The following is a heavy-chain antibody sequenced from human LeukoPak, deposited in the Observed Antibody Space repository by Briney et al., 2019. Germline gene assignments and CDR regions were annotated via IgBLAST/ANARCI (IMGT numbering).Heavy chain of an antibody. CDR1: GGSISSSSYY. D-gene: IGHD1-7*01. V-gene: IGHV4-39*07. CDR2: IYSSGST. Sequence: PSETLSLTCTVSGGSISSSSYYWDWIRQPPGKGREWIGSIYSSGSTYYNASLKSRVTISVDTSKNQFSLKLSSVTAADTAVYYCARAELELQPYFDYWGQGTLVTVSS. J-gene: IGHJ4*02. CDR3: ARAELELQPYFDY.